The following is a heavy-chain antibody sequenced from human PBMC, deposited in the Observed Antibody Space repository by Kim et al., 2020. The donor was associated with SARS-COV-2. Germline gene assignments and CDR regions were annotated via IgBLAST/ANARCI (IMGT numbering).Heavy chain of an antibody. CDR1: GGTFSSYA. CDR3: ARELDDGSGSERWHYGMDV. D-gene: IGHD3-10*01. J-gene: IGHJ6*02. CDR2: IIPIFGTA. Sequence: SVKVSCKASGGTFSSYAISWVRQAPGQGLEWMGGIIPIFGTANYAQKFQGRVTITADESTSTAYMELSSLRSEDTAVYYCARELDDGSGSERWHYGMDVWGQGTTVTVSS. V-gene: IGHV1-69*13.